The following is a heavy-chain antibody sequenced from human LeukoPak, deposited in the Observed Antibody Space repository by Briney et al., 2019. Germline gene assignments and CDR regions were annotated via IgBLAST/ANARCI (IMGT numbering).Heavy chain of an antibody. CDR3: ARVRLQLWDHFDY. D-gene: IGHD5-18*01. CDR2: IYYSGST. Sequence: SETLSLTCTVSGGSISSYYWNWIRQPPGNGLEWIGYIYYSGSTNYNPSLKSRVTISVDTSKNQFSLKLSSVTAADTAVYYCARVRLQLWDHFDYWGQGTLVTVSS. V-gene: IGHV4-59*01. CDR1: GGSISSYY. J-gene: IGHJ4*02.